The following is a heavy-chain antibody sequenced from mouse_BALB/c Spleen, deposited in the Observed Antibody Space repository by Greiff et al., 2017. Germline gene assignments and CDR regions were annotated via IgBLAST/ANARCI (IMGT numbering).Heavy chain of an antibody. J-gene: IGHJ2*01. D-gene: IGHD2-1*01. V-gene: IGHV1-9*01. CDR1: GYTFSSYW. CDR2: ILPGSGST. CDR3: ARRRTVTVFDY. Sequence: VQLQQSGAELMKPGASVKISCKATGYTFSSYWIEWVKQRPGHGLEWIGEILPGSGSTNYKEMLKGKATFTADTSSNPAYMQLSSLTSEDSAVYYCARRRTVTVFDYWGQGTTLTVSS.